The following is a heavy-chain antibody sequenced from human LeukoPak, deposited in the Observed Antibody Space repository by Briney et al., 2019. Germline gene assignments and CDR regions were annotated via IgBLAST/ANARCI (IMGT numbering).Heavy chain of an antibody. CDR2: IYTSGST. J-gene: IGHJ4*02. D-gene: IGHD2-8*01. V-gene: IGHV4-4*07. Sequence: PSETLSLTCTVSGGFISSYYWSWIRQPAGKGLEWIGRIYTSGSTNYNPSLKSRVTMSVDTSKNQFSLNLTSVTAADTAVYYCTRENGAFSPFGYWGQGTLVTVPS. CDR3: TRENGAFSPFGY. CDR1: GGFISSYY.